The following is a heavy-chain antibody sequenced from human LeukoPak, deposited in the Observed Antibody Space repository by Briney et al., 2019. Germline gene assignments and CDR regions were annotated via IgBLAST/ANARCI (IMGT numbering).Heavy chain of an antibody. Sequence: GASVKVSCKASGGTFSSYAISWVRRAPGQGLEWMGGIIPIFGTANYAQKFQGRVTITADKSTSTAYMELSSLRSEDTAVYYCARHYDSSGRIDAFDIWGQGTMVTVSS. D-gene: IGHD3-22*01. CDR3: ARHYDSSGRIDAFDI. J-gene: IGHJ3*02. CDR1: GGTFSSYA. CDR2: IIPIFGTA. V-gene: IGHV1-69*06.